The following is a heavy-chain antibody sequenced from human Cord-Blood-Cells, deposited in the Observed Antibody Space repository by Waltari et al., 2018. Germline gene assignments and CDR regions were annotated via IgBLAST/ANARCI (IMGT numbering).Heavy chain of an antibody. CDR3: ARLGEYSSGWYVVY. V-gene: IGHV4-59*08. CDR2: IYYSGST. Sequence: QVQLQESGPGLVKPSETLSPTCSVSGGSISSYPWSWIRQPPGKGLEWIGYIYYSGSTNYNPSLKSRVTISVDTSKNQFSLKLSSVIAADTAVYYCARLGEYSSGWYVVYWGQGTLVTVSS. D-gene: IGHD6-19*01. J-gene: IGHJ4*02. CDR1: GGSISSYP.